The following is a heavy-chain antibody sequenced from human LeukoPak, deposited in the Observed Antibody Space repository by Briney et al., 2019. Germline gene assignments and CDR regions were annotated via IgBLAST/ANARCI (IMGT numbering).Heavy chain of an antibody. V-gene: IGHV1-46*01. CDR2: INSSGGST. Sequence: GASVKVSCKASGYIFTSYNMYWVRQAPGQGLEWMGIINSSGGSTNYARKFQGRVTMTRDTSIRAAYMELRRLRSDDTAVYYCARVDDRGHYYDSSGPRKLFDYWGQGTLVTVSS. CDR1: GYIFTSYN. D-gene: IGHD3-22*01. J-gene: IGHJ4*02. CDR3: ARVDDRGHYYDSSGPRKLFDY.